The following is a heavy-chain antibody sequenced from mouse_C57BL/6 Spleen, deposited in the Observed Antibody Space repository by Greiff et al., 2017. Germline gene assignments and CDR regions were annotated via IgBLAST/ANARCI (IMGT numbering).Heavy chain of an antibody. V-gene: IGHV1-69*01. CDR1: GYTFTSYW. J-gene: IGHJ1*03. CDR3: ARWDYYGSSHYWYFDV. Sequence: VQLQQPGAELVMPGASVKLSCKASGYTFTSYWLHWVKQRPGQGLEWIGEIDPSDSYTNYNQKFKGKSTLTVDKSSSTAYMQLSSLTSEDSAVFYCARWDYYGSSHYWYFDVWGTGTTVTVSS. D-gene: IGHD1-1*01. CDR2: IDPSDSYT.